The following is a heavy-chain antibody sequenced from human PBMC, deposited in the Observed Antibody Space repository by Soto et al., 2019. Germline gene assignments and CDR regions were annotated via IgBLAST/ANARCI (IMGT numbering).Heavy chain of an antibody. CDR1: GYTFTSYG. CDR3: ESRSTVTPYGY. V-gene: IGHV1-18*01. Sequence: QVQLVQSEAAVKKPGASVKVSCKSSGYTFTSYGISCLRQAPGQGLELMGWISADNGNTNYAQKLQGRVTMTTDTSKSTAYMELRSQRSEDTAVYYCESRSTVTPYGYWGQGTLVTFSS. D-gene: IGHD4-17*01. CDR2: ISADNGNT. J-gene: IGHJ4*02.